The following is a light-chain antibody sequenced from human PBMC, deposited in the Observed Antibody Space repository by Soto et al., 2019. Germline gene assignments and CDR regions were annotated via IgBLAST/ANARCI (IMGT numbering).Light chain of an antibody. CDR1: SSDVGGYNY. J-gene: IGLJ1*01. CDR2: EVS. V-gene: IGLV2-14*01. CDR3: SSYTSSTSYV. Sequence: QSVLTQPASVSGSPGQSITISCIGTSSDVGGYNYVSWYQQHPGKAPKLMIYEVSNRPSEVSNRFSGSKSGNTASLTISGLQAEDEADYYCSSYTSSTSYVFGTGTKVTVL.